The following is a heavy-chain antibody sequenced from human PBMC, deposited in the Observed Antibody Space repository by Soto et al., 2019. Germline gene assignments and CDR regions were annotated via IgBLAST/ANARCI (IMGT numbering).Heavy chain of an antibody. CDR3: ARGRAAATVYYFDY. D-gene: IGHD6-13*01. J-gene: IGHJ4*02. CDR1: GGSFSGYY. CDR2: INHSGST. Sequence: QVQLQQWGAGLLKPSETLSLTCAVYGGSFSGYYWSWIRQTPGKGLEWIGEINHSGSTNYNPSLKSRVTTSVDTSKHEFSLKLSSVTAADTAVYYCARGRAAATVYYFDYWGQGTLVTVSS. V-gene: IGHV4-34*01.